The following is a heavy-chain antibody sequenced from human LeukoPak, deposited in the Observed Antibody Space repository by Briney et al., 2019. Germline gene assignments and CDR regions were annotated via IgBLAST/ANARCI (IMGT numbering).Heavy chain of an antibody. D-gene: IGHD6-19*01. CDR2: ISTSGST. CDR1: GGSISSYY. CDR3: ARDKVAVSTYYYYYMDV. Sequence: SETLSLTCTVSGGSISSYYWSWIRQPAGKLLEWIGHISTSGSTKYNPSLKSRVTMSVDTSKNQFSLKLSSVTAADTAVYYCARDKVAVSTYYYYYMDVWGKGTTVTLSS. V-gene: IGHV4-4*07. J-gene: IGHJ6*03.